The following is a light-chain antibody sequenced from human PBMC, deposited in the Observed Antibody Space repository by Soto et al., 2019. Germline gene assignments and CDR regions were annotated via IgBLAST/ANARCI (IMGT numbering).Light chain of an antibody. Sequence: DIQMTQSPSTLSASVGDRVTITCRASQSIGSSLAWYQQKPGKGPKLLIYDASTLESGVPSRFSGSGFGTEFALTSSSLQPDDVATFYCQQYNSYGTFGQGTKLEIK. CDR2: DAS. J-gene: IGKJ2*01. V-gene: IGKV1-5*01. CDR3: QQYNSYGT. CDR1: QSIGSS.